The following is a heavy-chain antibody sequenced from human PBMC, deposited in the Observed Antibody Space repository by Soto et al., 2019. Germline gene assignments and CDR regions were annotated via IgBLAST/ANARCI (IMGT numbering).Heavy chain of an antibody. Sequence: SETLSLTCTVSGGSISSYYWSWIRQPPGKGLEWIGYIYYSGSTNYNPSLKSRVTISVDTSKNQFSLKLSSVTAADTAVYYCARDLELRGYYYGMDVWGQGTTVTVSS. D-gene: IGHD1-26*01. CDR1: GGSISSYY. CDR3: ARDLELRGYYYGMDV. V-gene: IGHV4-59*01. CDR2: IYYSGST. J-gene: IGHJ6*02.